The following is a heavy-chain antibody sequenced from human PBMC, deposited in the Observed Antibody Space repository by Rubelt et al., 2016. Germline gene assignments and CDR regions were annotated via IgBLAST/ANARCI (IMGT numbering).Heavy chain of an antibody. CDR1: GYTFTSYY. V-gene: IGHV1-46*01. D-gene: IGHD3-3*01. CDR2: INPSGGST. Sequence: QVQLVQSGAEVKKPGASVKVSCKASGYTFTSYYMHWVRQAPGQGLEWMGIINPSGGSTSYAQEFQVRVTMTRDTSTSPVYMEVSSLRSEDTAVYYCARSPRYDFEDNWFDPWGPGTLVTVSS. J-gene: IGHJ5*02. CDR3: ARSPRYDFEDNWFDP.